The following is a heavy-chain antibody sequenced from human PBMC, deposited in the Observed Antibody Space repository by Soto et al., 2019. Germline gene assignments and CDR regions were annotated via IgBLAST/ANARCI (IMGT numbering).Heavy chain of an antibody. CDR2: IYYSGST. CDR1: GGSISSYY. D-gene: IGHD1-7*01. V-gene: IGHV4-59*08. Sequence: SETLSLTCTVSGGSISSYYWSWIRQPPGKGLEWIGYIYYSGSTNYNPSLKSRVTISVDTSKNQFSLKLSSVTAADTAVYYCARHFSGGWNYAGDVLGFAYWGQGTLVTVSS. CDR3: ARHFSGGWNYAGDVLGFAY. J-gene: IGHJ4*02.